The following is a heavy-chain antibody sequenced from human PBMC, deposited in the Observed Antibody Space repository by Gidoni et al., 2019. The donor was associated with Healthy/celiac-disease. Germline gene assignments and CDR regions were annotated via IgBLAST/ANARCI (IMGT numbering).Heavy chain of an antibody. J-gene: IGHJ4*02. CDR2: IYHSGST. CDR1: GGSISSGGSS. D-gene: IGHD3-3*01. V-gene: IGHV4-30-2*01. CDR3: ASTPPAPDFWSGYYYFDY. Sequence: QLQLQESGSGLVKPSQTLSLTCAVSGGSISSGGSSWSWIRQPPGKGLEWIGYIYHSGSTYYNPSLKSRVTISVDRSKNQFSLKLSSVTAADTAVYYCASTPPAPDFWSGYYYFDYWGQGTLVTVSS.